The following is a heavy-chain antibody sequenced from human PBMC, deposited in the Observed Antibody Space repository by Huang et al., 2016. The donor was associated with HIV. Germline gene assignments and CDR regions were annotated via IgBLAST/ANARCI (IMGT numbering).Heavy chain of an antibody. CDR1: GFTFSNYA. CDR2: ISGSSWTI. Sequence: EVQLWESGGTLVQPGGSLRLSCGASGFTFSNYAMCWVRQAPGKGLELVSFISGSSWTIYYADCGKGRFTISRDNVKKTVYLQMNSLGVEDAAVYYCAKDRGDGYSGYDYDYWGQGTLVTVSS. D-gene: IGHD5-12*01. CDR3: AKDRGDGYSGYDYDY. J-gene: IGHJ4*02. V-gene: IGHV3-23*01.